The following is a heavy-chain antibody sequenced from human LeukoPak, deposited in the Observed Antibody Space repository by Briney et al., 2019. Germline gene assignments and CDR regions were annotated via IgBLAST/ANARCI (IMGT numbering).Heavy chain of an antibody. CDR2: IYYSGST. Sequence: PSETLSLTCTVSGGSISSYYWSWIRQPPGKGLEWIGYIYYSGSTNYNPSLKSRVTISVDTSKNQFSLKLSSVTAAGTAVYYCARDRKFRFGELSYYYGMDVWGQGTTVTVSS. CDR1: GGSISSYY. D-gene: IGHD3-10*01. V-gene: IGHV4-59*01. J-gene: IGHJ6*02. CDR3: ARDRKFRFGELSYYYGMDV.